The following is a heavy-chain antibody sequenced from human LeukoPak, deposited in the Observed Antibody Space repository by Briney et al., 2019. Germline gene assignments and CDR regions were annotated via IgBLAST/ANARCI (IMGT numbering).Heavy chain of an antibody. CDR1: GFTFSSYS. J-gene: IGHJ4*02. V-gene: IGHV3-7*01. CDR3: ARSYNLNFDY. Sequence: GGSLRLSCAASGFTFSSYSMNWVRQAPGKGLEWVANIKQDGSEKYYADSVKGRFTISRDNAKNTLYLQMNSLRVEDTAVYYCARSYNLNFDYWGQGILVTVSS. D-gene: IGHD3-10*01. CDR2: IKQDGSEK.